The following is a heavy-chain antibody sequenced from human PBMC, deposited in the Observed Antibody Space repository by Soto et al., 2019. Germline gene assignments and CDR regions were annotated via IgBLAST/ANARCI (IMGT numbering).Heavy chain of an antibody. CDR3: ARIAGADKTYFDH. CDR1: GGTVSSYA. J-gene: IGHJ4*02. D-gene: IGHD6-13*01. Sequence: QLHLVQSGAEVKKAGSSVKVSCKASGGTVSSYAITWVRQAPGKGLEWMGVFIPIFVSAHYAPKFQGRITITADESTSTAYMELSGLTSEDTAIYYCARIAGADKTYFDHWGQGTLVTVSS. CDR2: FIPIFVSA. V-gene: IGHV1-69*01.